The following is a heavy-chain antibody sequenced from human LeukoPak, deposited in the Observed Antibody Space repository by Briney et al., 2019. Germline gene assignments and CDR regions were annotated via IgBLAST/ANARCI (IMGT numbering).Heavy chain of an antibody. CDR2: ISSSSYI. J-gene: IGHJ6*03. CDR3: ARGGFDYYDSSGYYPYYYYYYMDV. Sequence: PGGSLRLSCAASGFTFSSYSMNWVRQAPGKGLEWVSSISSSSYIYYADSVKGRFTISRDNAKNSLYLQMNSLRAEDTAVYYCARGGFDYYDSSGYYPYYYYYYMDVWGKGTTVTVSS. D-gene: IGHD3-22*01. CDR1: GFTFSSYS. V-gene: IGHV3-21*01.